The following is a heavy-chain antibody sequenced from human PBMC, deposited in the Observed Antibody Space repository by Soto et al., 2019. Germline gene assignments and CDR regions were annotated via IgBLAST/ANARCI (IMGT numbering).Heavy chain of an antibody. J-gene: IGHJ4*02. CDR1: GGSISSSSYY. CDR3: ARVPGTTRYWDL. CDR2: IYYSGST. Sequence: SETLSLTCTVSGGSISSSSYYWGWIRQPPGKGLEWIGSIYYSGSTYYNPSLKSRVTISVDTSKNQFSLKLSSVTAEDTAVYYCARVPGTTRYWDLWGQGTLVTVSS. V-gene: IGHV4-39*01. D-gene: IGHD1-1*01.